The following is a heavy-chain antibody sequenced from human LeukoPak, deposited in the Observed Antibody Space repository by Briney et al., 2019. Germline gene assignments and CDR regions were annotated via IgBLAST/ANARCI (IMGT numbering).Heavy chain of an antibody. V-gene: IGHV1-8*03. Sequence: ASVKVPCKASGYTFTSYDINWVRQATGQGLEWMGWMHPNSGNTGYAQKFQGRVTITRNTSISTAYMELSSLRSEDTAVYYCARDVYCSSTTCSYYFDYWGQGTLVTVSS. J-gene: IGHJ4*02. D-gene: IGHD2-2*01. CDR3: ARDVYCSSTTCSYYFDY. CDR2: MHPNSGNT. CDR1: GYTFTSYD.